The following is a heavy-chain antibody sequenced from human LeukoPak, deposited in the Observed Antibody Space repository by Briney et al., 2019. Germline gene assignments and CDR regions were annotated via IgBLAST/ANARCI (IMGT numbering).Heavy chain of an antibody. D-gene: IGHD6-19*01. V-gene: IGHV1-69*01. CDR2: IIPIFGTA. CDR1: GGTFSSYA. Sequence: GSSVKVSCKASGGTFSSYAISWARQAPGQGLEWMGGIIPIFGTANYAQKFQGRVTITADESTSTAYMELSSLRSEDTAVYYCAAVAASSGGHTYAFDIWGQGTMVTVSS. J-gene: IGHJ3*02. CDR3: AAVAASSGGHTYAFDI.